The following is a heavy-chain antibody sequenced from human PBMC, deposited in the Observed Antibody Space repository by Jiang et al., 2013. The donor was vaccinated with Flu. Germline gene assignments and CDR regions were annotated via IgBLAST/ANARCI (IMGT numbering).Heavy chain of an antibody. CDR1: GFTFSGSA. D-gene: IGHD3-22*01. J-gene: IGHJ4*02. CDR3: TRQPYYYDSSDY. CDR2: IRSKANSYAT. V-gene: IGHV3-73*01. Sequence: GLVQPGGSLKLSCAASGFTFSGSAMHWVRQASGKGLEWVGRIRSKANSYATAYAASVKGRFTISRDDSKNTAYLQMNSLKTEDTAVYYCTRQPYYYDSSDYWGQGTLVTVSS.